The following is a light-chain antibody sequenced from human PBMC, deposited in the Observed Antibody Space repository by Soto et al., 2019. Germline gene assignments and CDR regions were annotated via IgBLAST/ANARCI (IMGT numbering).Light chain of an antibody. CDR3: CSFVDSDTVL. Sequence: QSALTQPRSVSGSPGQSVTISCTGTSSDVGSYKYVSWYQHHPGKAPKLMIFDVNKRPSGVPDRFSGSNSGNAASLTISGLQPEEEADYCCCSFVDSDTVLFGGGTKLTVL. CDR2: DVN. J-gene: IGLJ3*02. CDR1: SSDVGSYKY. V-gene: IGLV2-11*01.